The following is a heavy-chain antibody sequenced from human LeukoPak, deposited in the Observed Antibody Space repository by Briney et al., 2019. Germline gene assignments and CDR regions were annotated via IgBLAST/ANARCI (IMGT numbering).Heavy chain of an antibody. Sequence: GASVKVSCKASGYTFTSYGISWVRQAPGQGLEWMGWISAYNGNTNYAQKLQGRVTMTTDTSTSTAYMELRSLRSDDTAVYYCASDTPIHVGATLTGYYYYYYMDVWGKGTTVTVSS. CDR2: ISAYNGNT. V-gene: IGHV1-18*01. CDR1: GYTFTSYG. D-gene: IGHD1-26*01. J-gene: IGHJ6*03. CDR3: ASDTPIHVGATLTGYYYYYYMDV.